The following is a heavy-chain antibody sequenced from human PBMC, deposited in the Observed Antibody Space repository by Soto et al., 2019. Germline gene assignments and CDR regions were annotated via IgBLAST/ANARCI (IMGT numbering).Heavy chain of an antibody. Sequence: QVQLVESRGGVVQPGRSLRLSCAASGFTFSSYGMHWVRQAPGKGLEWVAVISYDGSNKYYADSVKGRFTISRDNSKNTLYLQMNSRRAEDTAVYYCAKGGWYFDLWGRGTLVTVSS. J-gene: IGHJ2*01. V-gene: IGHV3-30*18. CDR1: GFTFSSYG. CDR3: AKGGWYFDL. CDR2: ISYDGSNK.